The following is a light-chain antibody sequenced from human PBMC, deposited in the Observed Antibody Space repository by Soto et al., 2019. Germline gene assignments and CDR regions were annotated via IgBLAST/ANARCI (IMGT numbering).Light chain of an antibody. J-gene: IGLJ1*01. CDR2: EVS. CDR3: SSYTSSSTRV. CDR1: SSDVGGYNY. V-gene: IGLV2-14*01. Sequence: QSALTQPASVSGSPGQSITISCTGTSSDVGGYNYVSWYQQLPGKAPKLMIYEVSNRPSGVSNCFSGSKSGNTASLTISGLQAEDEADYYCSSYTSSSTRVFGTGTKVTVL.